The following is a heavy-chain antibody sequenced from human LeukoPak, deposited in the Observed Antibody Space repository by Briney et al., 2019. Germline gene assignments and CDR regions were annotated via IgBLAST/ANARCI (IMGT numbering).Heavy chain of an antibody. CDR3: AIHTNVDISSFMDV. D-gene: IGHD2-8*01. J-gene: IGHJ6*03. V-gene: IGHV4-4*09. CDR2: IYSSGNT. CDR1: GDSFSACY. Sequence: PSETLSLTCTVSGDSFSACYWSWIRQPPGRGLEWIGYIYSSGNTNYNPSLKSRVTISVGTSKKQHSLKLTSVTAADTAVYYCAIHTNVDISSFMDVWGKGTTVTVSS.